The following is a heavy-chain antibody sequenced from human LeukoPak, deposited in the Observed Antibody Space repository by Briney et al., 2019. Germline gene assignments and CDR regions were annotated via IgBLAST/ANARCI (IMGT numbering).Heavy chain of an antibody. J-gene: IGHJ5*01. CDR3: AHSTTGHFDS. Sequence: SGPTLVKPTHTLTLTCTFSGFSLTTSKVGVGWVRQPPGKALEWLALIYWDDDKRYSPSLKSRLTITKDTSKSQVVLTMTNMDPVDTGTYYCAHSTTGHFDSWGQGTLVTVSS. CDR2: IYWDDDK. D-gene: IGHD1-1*01. V-gene: IGHV2-5*02. CDR1: GFSLTTSKVG.